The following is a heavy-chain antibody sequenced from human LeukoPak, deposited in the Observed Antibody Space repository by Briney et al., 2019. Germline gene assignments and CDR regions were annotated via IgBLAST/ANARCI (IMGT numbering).Heavy chain of an antibody. CDR3: ARDLGVAASGIDY. CDR2: IWYDGSDK. D-gene: IGHD6-13*01. CDR1: GFTFSTYG. Sequence: GGSLRLSCAASGFTFSTYGMHWVRQAPGKGLEWVAFIWYDGSDKYYADSVKGRLTISRDNSKNTLYLQMNSLRAEDTAVYYCARDLGVAASGIDYWGQGTLVTVSS. J-gene: IGHJ4*02. V-gene: IGHV3-30*02.